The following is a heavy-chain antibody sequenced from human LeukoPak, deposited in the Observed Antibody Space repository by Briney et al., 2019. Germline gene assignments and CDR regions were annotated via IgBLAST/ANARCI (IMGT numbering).Heavy chain of an antibody. CDR3: TRDMGGTYFDY. CDR2: ISYDGCNK. J-gene: IGHJ4*02. Sequence: GGSLRLSCAASGFTISNYDMHWVRQAPGKGLEWVALISYDGCNKYYADSVKGRFTISRDNSKNTLYLQMNSLRAEDTAVYYCTRDMGGTYFDYWGQGTLVTVSS. D-gene: IGHD1-26*01. V-gene: IGHV3-30*03. CDR1: GFTISNYD.